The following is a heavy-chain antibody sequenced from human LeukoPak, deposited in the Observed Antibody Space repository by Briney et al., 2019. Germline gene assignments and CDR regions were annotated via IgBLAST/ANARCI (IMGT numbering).Heavy chain of an antibody. J-gene: IGHJ6*03. Sequence: SETLSLTCTVSGDSMNSGSYFWNWIRQPAGKGLEFIGHIYSSGSTHYNPSLKSRVTISVDTSKNQISLKLSSMTAADTAVYYCARVGGDYSYYYMDVWGKGTSVTVSS. CDR1: GDSMNSGSYF. D-gene: IGHD2-21*01. V-gene: IGHV4-61*09. CDR2: IYSSGST. CDR3: ARVGGDYSYYYMDV.